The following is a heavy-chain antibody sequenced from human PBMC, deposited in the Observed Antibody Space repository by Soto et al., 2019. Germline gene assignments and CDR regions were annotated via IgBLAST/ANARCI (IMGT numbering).Heavy chain of an antibody. Sequence: SETLSLTCAVSGGSISSGNWWSWVRQSPGKELEWIGEIYHSGITNYNPSLRSRVTISVDNSENQLSLSLNSVTAADTAVYYCARNVRYYIDYWGQGTLVTVSS. CDR2: IYHSGIT. J-gene: IGHJ4*02. CDR1: GGSISSGNW. CDR3: ARNVRYYIDY. V-gene: IGHV4-4*02.